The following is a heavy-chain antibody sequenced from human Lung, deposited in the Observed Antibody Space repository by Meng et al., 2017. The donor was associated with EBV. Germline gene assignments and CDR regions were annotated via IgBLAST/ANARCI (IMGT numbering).Heavy chain of an antibody. D-gene: IGHD1-1*01. CDR3: ARVLPTATTKRGGDY. CDR2: MLLWFVQR. Sequence: GHQVQSGAAVKEHGSSVTVVCKPSGCHVSRIAINMCEMGCGQEPAGRGVMLLWFVQRNYATRFQDRVKLSVDKSTNTAYMELCSLTSEVTAVDYCARVLPTATTKRGGDYWGQGTLVTVSS. CDR1: GCHVSRIA. V-gene: IGHV1-69*06. J-gene: IGHJ4*02.